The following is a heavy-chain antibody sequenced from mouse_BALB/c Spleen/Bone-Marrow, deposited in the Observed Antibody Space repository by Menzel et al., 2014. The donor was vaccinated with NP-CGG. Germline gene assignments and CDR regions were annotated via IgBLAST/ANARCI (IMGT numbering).Heavy chain of an antibody. CDR3: ARNGYYVYYYAMDY. D-gene: IGHD2-3*01. CDR2: IDPANGNT. Sequence: VQLQQSGAELVKPGASVKLSCTASGFNIKDTYMHWVKQRPEQGLEWIGRIDPANGNTKCDPKFQGKATITADTSSNTAYLQLSSQTSEDTAVYYCARNGYYVYYYAMDYWGQGTSVTVSS. J-gene: IGHJ4*01. CDR1: GFNIKDTY. V-gene: IGHV14-3*02.